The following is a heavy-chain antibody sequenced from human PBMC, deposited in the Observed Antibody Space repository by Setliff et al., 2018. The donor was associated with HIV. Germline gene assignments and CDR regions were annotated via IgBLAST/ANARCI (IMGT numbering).Heavy chain of an antibody. V-gene: IGHV4-34*01. CDR3: AGGRADAWEVLDS. Sequence: SETLSLTCGVFGGSFSNYFWTWMRQPPGKGLEGIGEFRLSGGTNYNYNPSLEPRVTISVDTSKNQFSLKLNSVTAADTAFYYCAGGRADAWEVLDSWGQGTLVTVSS. CDR2: FRLSGGT. D-gene: IGHD1-26*01. J-gene: IGHJ4*02. CDR1: GGSFSNYF.